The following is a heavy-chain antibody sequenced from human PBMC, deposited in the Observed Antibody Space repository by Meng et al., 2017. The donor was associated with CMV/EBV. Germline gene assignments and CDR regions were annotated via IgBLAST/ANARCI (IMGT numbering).Heavy chain of an antibody. D-gene: IGHD2-21*01. J-gene: IGHJ4*02. CDR2: VMPILSIE. Sequence: SSVTVSRQPSVGTFNSYIVHWLRQAPGQGLEWMGRVMPILSIENYAQKVQGRVTINADTSTSTAYMELSSLGSEDTAVDYCAGVVGDSYYFDYWGQGTLVTVSS. CDR3: AGVVGDSYYFDY. CDR1: VGTFNSYI. V-gene: IGHV1-69*02.